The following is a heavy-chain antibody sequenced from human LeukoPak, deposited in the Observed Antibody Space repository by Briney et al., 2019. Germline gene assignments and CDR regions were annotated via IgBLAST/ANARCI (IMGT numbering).Heavy chain of an antibody. V-gene: IGHV3-43*01. D-gene: IGHD2/OR15-2a*01. CDR1: GFTFDDYT. J-gene: IGHJ6*03. Sequence: GSLRLSCAASGFTFDDYTMHWVRQAPGKGLEWVSLISWDGGSTYYADSVKGRFTISRDNSRRTVHLQMDSLRVEDTAVYFCAKGVLSYYYMDVWGKGTTVIVSS. CDR3: AKGVLSYYYMDV. CDR2: ISWDGGST.